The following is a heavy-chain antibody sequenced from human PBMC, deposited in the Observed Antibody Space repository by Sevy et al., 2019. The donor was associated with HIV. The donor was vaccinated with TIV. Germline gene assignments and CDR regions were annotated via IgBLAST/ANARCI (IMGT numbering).Heavy chain of an antibody. CDR3: AREGNEEEEAAAGY. D-gene: IGHD1-1*01. CDR1: GFTFSSYE. V-gene: IGHV3-48*03. CDR2: ISSSGSTI. Sequence: GGSLRLSCAASGFTFSSYEMNWVRQAPGKGLEWVSYISSSGSTIYYADSVKGRFTISRDNAKNSLYLQMNSLRAEDTAVYYCAREGNEEEEAAAGYWGQGTLVTVSS. J-gene: IGHJ4*02.